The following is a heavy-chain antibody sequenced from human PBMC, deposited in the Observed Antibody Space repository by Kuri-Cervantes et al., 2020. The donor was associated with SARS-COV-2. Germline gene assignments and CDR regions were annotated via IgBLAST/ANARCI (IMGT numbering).Heavy chain of an antibody. CDR1: GFTFSSYS. J-gene: IGHJ5*02. Sequence: GGSLRLSCAASGFTFSSYSMNWVRQAPGKGLEWVSSISSSSSYIYYADSVKGRFTISRDNSKNTLYLQMNSLRAEDTAVYYCAKDFLLGYCSSTSCYPGCNWFDPWGQGTLVTVSS. CDR3: AKDFLLGYCSSTSCYPGCNWFDP. V-gene: IGHV3-21*01. CDR2: ISSSSSYI. D-gene: IGHD2-2*01.